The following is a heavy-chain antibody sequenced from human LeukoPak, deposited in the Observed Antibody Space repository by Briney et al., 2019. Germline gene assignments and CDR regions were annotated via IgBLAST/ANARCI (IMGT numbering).Heavy chain of an antibody. CDR3: ARDPIPAGRRYQLLTEYFQH. CDR2: NTAYIGNT. J-gene: IGHJ1*01. D-gene: IGHD2-2*01. V-gene: IGHV1-18*01. CDR1: GYTFTNYG. Sequence: ASVKVSCKASGYTFTNYGIGWVRQAPGQGLEWMGWNTAYIGNTYVAQNFQGRLTMTTDTSTSTAYMELRSLRSDDTAVYYCARDPIPAGRRYQLLTEYFQHWGQGTLVTVSS.